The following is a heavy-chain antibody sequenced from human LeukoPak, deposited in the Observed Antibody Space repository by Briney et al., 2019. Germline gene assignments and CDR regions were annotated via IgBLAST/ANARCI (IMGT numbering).Heavy chain of an antibody. V-gene: IGHV3-7*03. CDR2: INKDGGEK. D-gene: IGHD1-26*01. Sequence: PGGSLRLSCAASGFTFSSYWMSWVRLAPGKGLEWVANINKDGGEKYYVDSVKGRFTISRDNAKNSLYLQMNSLRADDTAVYYCVKDSPPRYSGSPPAYWGQGTLVTVSS. J-gene: IGHJ4*02. CDR1: GFTFSSYW. CDR3: VKDSPPRYSGSPPAY.